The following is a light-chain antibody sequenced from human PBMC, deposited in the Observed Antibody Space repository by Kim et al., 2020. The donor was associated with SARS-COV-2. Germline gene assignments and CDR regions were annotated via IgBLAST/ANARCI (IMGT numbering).Light chain of an antibody. CDR3: QQYDNWPPWT. CDR2: GAS. Sequence: TPGERGTHSGRASQSVRSNLAWYQQKPGQAPRLLIYGASTRATGIPARFSGSGSGTEFTLTISSLQSEDLAVYYCQQYDNWPPWTFGQGTKVDIK. J-gene: IGKJ1*01. CDR1: QSVRSN. V-gene: IGKV3-15*01.